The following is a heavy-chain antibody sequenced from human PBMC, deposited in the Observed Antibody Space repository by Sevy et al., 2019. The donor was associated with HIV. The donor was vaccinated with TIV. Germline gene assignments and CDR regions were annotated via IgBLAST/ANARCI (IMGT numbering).Heavy chain of an antibody. D-gene: IGHD3-3*01. Sequence: GESLKISCKGSGYSFTSYWIGCVRQMPGKGLEWMGIIYPGDSDTRYSPSFQGQVTISADKSISTAYLQWSSLKASDTAMYYCASHGATYYDFWSGYPTRGYYYYGMDVWGQGTTVTVSS. CDR3: ASHGATYYDFWSGYPTRGYYYYGMDV. CDR1: GYSFTSYW. CDR2: IYPGDSDT. V-gene: IGHV5-51*01. J-gene: IGHJ6*02.